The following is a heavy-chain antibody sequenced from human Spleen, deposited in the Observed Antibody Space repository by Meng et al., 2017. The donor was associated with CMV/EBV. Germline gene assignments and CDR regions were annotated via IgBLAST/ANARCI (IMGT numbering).Heavy chain of an antibody. Sequence: LSLTCAASGFTFDDYAMHWVRQAPGKGLGWVSGISWDSGSIGYADSGKGRFAISRDNSKNTLFLQMNSLRVEDTALYYCAKGDDFWSGGYYGMGVWGQGTTVTVSS. V-gene: IGHV3-9*01. J-gene: IGHJ6*02. D-gene: IGHD3-3*01. CDR3: AKGDDFWSGGYYGMGV. CDR2: ISWDSGSI. CDR1: GFTFDDYA.